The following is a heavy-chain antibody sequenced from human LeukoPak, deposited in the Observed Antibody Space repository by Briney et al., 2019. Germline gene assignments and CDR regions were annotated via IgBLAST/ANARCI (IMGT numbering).Heavy chain of an antibody. CDR3: VRHRQIGNHEHY. D-gene: IGHD1-14*01. CDR2: INHSGST. CDR1: GGSFSGYY. Sequence: SETLSLTCAVYGGSFSGYYWSWIRQPPGKGLEWIGEINHSGSTNYNPSLESRVTISVDTSKNQFSLKLSSVTAADTAVYYCVRHRQIGNHEHYRGQGTLVTVSS. J-gene: IGHJ4*02. V-gene: IGHV4-34*01.